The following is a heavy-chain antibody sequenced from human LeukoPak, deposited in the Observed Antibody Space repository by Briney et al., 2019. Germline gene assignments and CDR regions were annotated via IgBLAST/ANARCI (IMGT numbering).Heavy chain of an antibody. D-gene: IGHD2-2*01. V-gene: IGHV4-34*01. CDR3: ARDTVPAAIPYNWFDP. Sequence: SETLSLTCAVYGGSFSGYYWSWIRQPPGKGLEWIGEINHSGSTSYNPSLKSRVTISVDTSKNQFSLKLSSVTAADTAVYYCARDTVPAAIPYNWFDPWGQGTLVTVSS. CDR1: GGSFSGYY. CDR2: INHSGST. J-gene: IGHJ5*02.